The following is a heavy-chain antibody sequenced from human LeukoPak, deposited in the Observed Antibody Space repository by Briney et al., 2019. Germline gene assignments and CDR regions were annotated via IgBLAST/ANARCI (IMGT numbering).Heavy chain of an antibody. CDR1: GGSISGGGYY. CDR2: IYYSGST. V-gene: IGHV4-31*03. D-gene: IGHD6-13*01. Sequence: PSQTLSLTCTVSGGSISGGGYYWSWIRQPPGKGLEWIGYIYYSGSTYYNPSLKSRVTISVDTSKNQFSLKLSSVTAADTAVYYCARLGSSGLYYYYYMDVWGKGTTVTVSS. J-gene: IGHJ6*03. CDR3: ARLGSSGLYYYYYMDV.